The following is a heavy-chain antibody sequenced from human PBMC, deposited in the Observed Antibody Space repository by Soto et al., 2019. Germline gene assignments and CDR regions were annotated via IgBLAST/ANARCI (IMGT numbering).Heavy chain of an antibody. CDR1: GGFNNYA. D-gene: IGHD4-17*01. CDR2: TIPELDTS. J-gene: IGHJ4*02. V-gene: IGHV1-69*06. CDR3: ARTSMTRIDY. Sequence: QVQLTQSGAEVKKPGSSVQVSCKASGGFNNYAISWVRQAPGQGLEWMGVTIPELDTSNYAQRFQGRGTITVDKATNTAYLNLTTLTSEDTAIYYCARTSMTRIDYWGQGTLVTVSS.